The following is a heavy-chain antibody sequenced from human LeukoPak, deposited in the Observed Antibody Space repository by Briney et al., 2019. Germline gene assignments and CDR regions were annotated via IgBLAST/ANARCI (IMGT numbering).Heavy chain of an antibody. CDR1: GGTFSRYA. J-gene: IGHJ6*03. V-gene: IGHV1-69*01. CDR3: ARDHIVGAGYYYYYYMDV. Sequence: SVKVSCKAPGGTFSRYAISWVRQAPGQGLEWMGGIIPISGTPNYAQKFQGRVTITADESTSTAYMELSSLRSEDTAVYYCARDHIVGAGYYYYYYMDVWGKGTTVTVSS. CDR2: IIPISGTP. D-gene: IGHD1-26*01.